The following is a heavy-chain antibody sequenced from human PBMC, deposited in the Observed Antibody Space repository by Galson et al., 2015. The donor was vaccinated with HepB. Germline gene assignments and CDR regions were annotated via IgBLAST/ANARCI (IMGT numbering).Heavy chain of an antibody. CDR2: IDPSDSYT. CDR3: ARRLDIVVVPAAGGFDP. V-gene: IGHV5-10-1*01. D-gene: IGHD2-2*03. CDR1: GYSFTSYW. Sequence: QSGAEVKKPGESLRISCKGSGYSFTSYWISWVRQMPGKGLEWMGRIDPSDSYTNYSPSFQGHVTISADKSISTAYLQWSSLKASDTAMYYCARRLDIVVVPAAGGFDPWGQGTLVTVSS. J-gene: IGHJ5*02.